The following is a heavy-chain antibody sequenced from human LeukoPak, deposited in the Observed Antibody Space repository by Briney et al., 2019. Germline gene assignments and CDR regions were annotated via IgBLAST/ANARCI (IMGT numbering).Heavy chain of an antibody. CDR1: GYTFTSYD. Sequence: GASVKVSCKASGYTFTSYDINWVRQATGQGLEWMGWMNPNSGNTGYAQKFQGRVTITRNTSISTAYMELSSLRAEDTALYYCAKALSGYDPNFDYWGQGTLVTVSS. CDR2: MNPNSGNT. J-gene: IGHJ4*02. CDR3: AKALSGYDPNFDY. V-gene: IGHV1-8*03. D-gene: IGHD5-12*01.